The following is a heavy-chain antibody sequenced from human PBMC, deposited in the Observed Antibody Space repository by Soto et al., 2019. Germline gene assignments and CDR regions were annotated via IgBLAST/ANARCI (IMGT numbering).Heavy chain of an antibody. V-gene: IGHV4-34*01. D-gene: IGHD3-9*01. CDR1: GVSFTTYR. CDR3: ARAGYYDVLTGREYSFDS. CDR2: VDHGGNS. J-gene: IGHJ4*02. Sequence: PSETLSLTCAVSGVSFTTYRWSWIRQPPGKGLEWIGEVDHGGNSNYNPSLKNRVTISVDTSKNQFSLKLTSVTAADTAVYFCARAGYYDVLTGREYSFDSWGQGTLVTVSS.